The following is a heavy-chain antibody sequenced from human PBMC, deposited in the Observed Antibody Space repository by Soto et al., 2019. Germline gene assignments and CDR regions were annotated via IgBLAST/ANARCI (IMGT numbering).Heavy chain of an antibody. CDR1: GFTFSSYE. Sequence: GGSLRVSCVASGFTFSSYEMNWVRQAPGKGLEWVSAISGSNSYLYYTDSVKGRFTVSRDNAKNSLYLQMNSLRAEDTAVYYCAREVISMGGPDAFDVWGQGTMVTVS. D-gene: IGHD2-15*01. V-gene: IGHV3-21*01. CDR3: AREVISMGGPDAFDV. J-gene: IGHJ3*01. CDR2: ISGSNSYL.